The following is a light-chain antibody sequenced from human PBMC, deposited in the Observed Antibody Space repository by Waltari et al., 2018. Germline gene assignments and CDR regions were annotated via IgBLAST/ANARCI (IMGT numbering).Light chain of an antibody. Sequence: QSALTQPASVSGSPGQSSTIPCSRTSDAIGASCDVPWYHQHPGKVPNLIIFDLTERPSGVSNRFSGSKSGSTASLTVSGLQAEDEGLFYCSAYTSRGTLKFGGGTRVTVL. CDR3: SAYTSRGTLK. CDR2: DLT. J-gene: IGLJ2*01. CDR1: SDAIGASCD. V-gene: IGLV2-14*03.